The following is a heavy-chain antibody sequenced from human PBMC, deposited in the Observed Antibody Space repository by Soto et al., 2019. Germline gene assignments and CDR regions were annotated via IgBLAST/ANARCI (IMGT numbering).Heavy chain of an antibody. V-gene: IGHV2-5*02. CDR3: AHKREYVWFDN. CDR1: GFSLSTRGVG. CDR2: IYWDDDK. D-gene: IGHD3-10*01. Sequence: QITLKESGPTLVKPTQTLTLTCTFSGFSLSTRGVGVGWIRQPPGKALEWLALIYWDDDKRYSPSLMGRLTXTTXTSKNQVVLTMTNMDPVDTATYYCAHKREYVWFDNWGQGTLVTVSS. J-gene: IGHJ4*02.